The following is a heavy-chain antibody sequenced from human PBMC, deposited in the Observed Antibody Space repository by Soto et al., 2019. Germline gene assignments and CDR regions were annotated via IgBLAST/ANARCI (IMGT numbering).Heavy chain of an antibody. CDR3: ARQRAKDQGAPNDAVDI. CDR1: GFSVSASY. D-gene: IGHD2-2*01. CDR2: IYSGGGT. V-gene: IGHV3-53*01. Sequence: EVQLVESGGGLIQPGGSLRLSCAASGFSVSASYMNWVRQAPGKGLEWVSLIYSGGGTYYADSVKGRFTISRDNSKRTMYRQMNRLRAEDTAVYYFARQRAKDQGAPNDAVDIWGPGTMVTVSS. J-gene: IGHJ3*02.